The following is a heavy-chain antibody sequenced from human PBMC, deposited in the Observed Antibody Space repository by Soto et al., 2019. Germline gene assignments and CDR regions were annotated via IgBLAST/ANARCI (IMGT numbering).Heavy chain of an antibody. CDR2: IYYSGST. Sequence: QVQLQESGPGLVKPSQTLALSCTVSGGSISSGDYYWSWFRQPPGKGLEWIVYIYYSGSTYYNPSLKSRVTISVDTSKNQFSLKLSSVTAAETAVYYCARGGYDSRGLLGDWGQGTLVTVSS. J-gene: IGHJ4*02. D-gene: IGHD3-22*01. CDR3: ARGGYDSRGLLGD. V-gene: IGHV4-30-4*01. CDR1: GGSISSGDYY.